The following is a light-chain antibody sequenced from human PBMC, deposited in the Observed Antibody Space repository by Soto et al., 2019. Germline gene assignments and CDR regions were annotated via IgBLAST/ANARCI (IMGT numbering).Light chain of an antibody. J-gene: IGLJ1*01. Sequence: QSVLTQPPSASGTPGQGVTISCSGSTSNIGSNYVYWYQQLPGTAPKLLIYRNNQRPSGVPDRFPGSKSGTSASLAIGGLRSDDEADYFCATWDDSLNGFYVFGTGTKVTVL. CDR1: TSNIGSNY. V-gene: IGLV1-47*01. CDR3: ATWDDSLNGFYV. CDR2: RNN.